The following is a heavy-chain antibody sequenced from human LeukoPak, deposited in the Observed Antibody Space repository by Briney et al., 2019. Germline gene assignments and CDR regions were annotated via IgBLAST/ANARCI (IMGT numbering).Heavy chain of an antibody. CDR2: FDPEDGET. V-gene: IGHV1-24*01. D-gene: IGHD5-12*01. CDR3: ARLYDIVPTARSGYFDY. CDR1: GYTLTELS. J-gene: IGHJ4*01. Sequence: VASVKVSCKVSGYTLTELSMHWVRQAPGKGLEWMGGFDPEDGETIYAQKFQGRVTMTEDTSTDTAYMELSSLRSEDTAVYYCARLYDIVPTARSGYFDYWGQGTLVTVSS.